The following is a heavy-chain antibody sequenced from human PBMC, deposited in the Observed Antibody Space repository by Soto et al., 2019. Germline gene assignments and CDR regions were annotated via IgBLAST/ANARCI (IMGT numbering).Heavy chain of an antibody. V-gene: IGHV3-48*01. D-gene: IGHD6-13*01. J-gene: IGHJ2*01. CDR3: AKDPGSSWSDWFFDL. Sequence: GGSLRLSCAASGFTFSSYSMNWVRQAPGKGLEWVSYISSSSSTIYYADSVRGQFTISRDNSKNTLYLQMHSLRAEDTAVYYCAKDPGSSWSDWFFDLWGRGTLVTVSS. CDR1: GFTFSSYS. CDR2: ISSSSSTI.